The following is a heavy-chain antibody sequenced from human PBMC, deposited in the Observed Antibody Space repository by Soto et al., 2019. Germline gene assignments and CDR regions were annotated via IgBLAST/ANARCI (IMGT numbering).Heavy chain of an antibody. CDR1: GGTFSSYT. Sequence: QVQLVQSGAEVKKPGSSVKVSCKASGGTFSSYTISWVRQAPGQGLEWMGRIIPILGIANYVQKFQGRVTITADKSTSTAYMELSSLRSEDTAVYYCARDPITTVTYPSWGQGTLVTVSS. CDR3: ARDPITTVTYPS. J-gene: IGHJ5*02. D-gene: IGHD4-17*01. V-gene: IGHV1-69*08. CDR2: IIPILGIA.